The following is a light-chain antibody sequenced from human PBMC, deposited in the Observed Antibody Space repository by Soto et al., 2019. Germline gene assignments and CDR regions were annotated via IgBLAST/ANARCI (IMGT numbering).Light chain of an antibody. CDR3: QQRSNWPS. CDR1: QSISNS. Sequence: DIVWTQSPATLSLSPGGRATLACRASQSISNSLAWYQQKPGQAPRLLIHGATTRATGIPARFSGSGSGTEFTLTISSLQSEDFAIYHCQQRSNWPSFGQGTRLEIK. CDR2: GAT. V-gene: IGKV3-11*01. J-gene: IGKJ5*01.